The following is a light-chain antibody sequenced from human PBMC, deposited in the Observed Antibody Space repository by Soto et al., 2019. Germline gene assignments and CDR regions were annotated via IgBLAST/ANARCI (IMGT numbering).Light chain of an antibody. CDR3: QQYNRATT. V-gene: IGKV1-5*03. CDR1: QSISSW. Sequence: DIQMTQSPSTLSASVGDRVTITCRASQSISSWLAWYQQQPGKAPKLLIYKASSLESGVPSRFSGSGSGTEFTLTISSLQPDDFATYYCQQYNRATTFGQGTKLEIK. J-gene: IGKJ2*01. CDR2: KAS.